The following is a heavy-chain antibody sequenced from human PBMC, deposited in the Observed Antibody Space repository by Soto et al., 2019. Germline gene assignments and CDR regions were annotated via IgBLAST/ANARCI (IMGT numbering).Heavy chain of an antibody. CDR3: ARGLSQVLRFLEWLSYNWFDP. J-gene: IGHJ5*02. CDR2: INHSGST. D-gene: IGHD3-3*01. CDR1: GGSFSGYY. V-gene: IGHV4-34*01. Sequence: LSLTCAVYGGSFSGYYWSWIRQPPGKGLEWIGEINHSGSTNYNPSLKSRVTISVDTSKNQFSLKLSSVTAADTAVYYCARGLSQVLRFLEWLSYNWFDPWGQGTLVTVSS.